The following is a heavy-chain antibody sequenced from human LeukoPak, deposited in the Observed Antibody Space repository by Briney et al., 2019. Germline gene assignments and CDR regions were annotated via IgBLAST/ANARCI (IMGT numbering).Heavy chain of an antibody. D-gene: IGHD6-13*01. CDR2: INHSGST. V-gene: IGHV4-34*01. CDR3: ARSRLAGYSRSNWFDP. Sequence: SETLSLTCAVYGGSFSGYYWSWIRQPPGKGVEWIGEINHSGSTNYNPSLKSRVTISVDTSKNQFSLKLSSVTAADTAVYYCARSRLAGYSRSNWFDPWGQGTLVTASS. J-gene: IGHJ5*02. CDR1: GGSFSGYY.